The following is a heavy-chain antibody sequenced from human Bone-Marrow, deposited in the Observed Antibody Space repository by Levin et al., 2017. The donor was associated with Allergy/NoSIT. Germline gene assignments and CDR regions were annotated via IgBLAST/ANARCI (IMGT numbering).Heavy chain of an antibody. CDR1: GFTFSSYS. Sequence: PSETLSLTCAASGFTFSSYSMNWVRQAPGKGLEWVSSISSSSSYIYYADSVKGRFTISRDNAKNSLYLQMNSLRAEDTAVYYCARSTGLDGGSFDYWGQGTLVTVSS. CDR2: ISSSSSYI. J-gene: IGHJ4*02. CDR3: ARSTGLDGGSFDY. V-gene: IGHV3-21*01. D-gene: IGHD3-16*01.